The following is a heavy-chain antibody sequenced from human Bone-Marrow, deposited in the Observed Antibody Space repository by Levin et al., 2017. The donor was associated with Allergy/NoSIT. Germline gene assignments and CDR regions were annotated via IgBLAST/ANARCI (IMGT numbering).Heavy chain of an antibody. J-gene: IGHJ6*03. D-gene: IGHD3-3*01. CDR3: ATPRFPGQQAFWSSSYYYMDV. CDR1: GFTFSSYA. CDR2: ISGSGGST. Sequence: GGSLRLSCAASGFTFSSYAMSWVRQAPGKGLEWVSAISGSGGSTYYADPVKGRFTISRDNSKNTLYLQMNSLRAEDTAVYYCATPRFPGQQAFWSSSYYYMDVWGKGTTVTVSS. V-gene: IGHV3-23*01.